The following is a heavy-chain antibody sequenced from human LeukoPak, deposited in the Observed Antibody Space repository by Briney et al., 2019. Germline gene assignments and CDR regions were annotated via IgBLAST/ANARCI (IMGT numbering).Heavy chain of an antibody. CDR3: AKEGIVGAFDY. D-gene: IGHD1-26*01. J-gene: IGHJ4*02. Sequence: GGSLRLSCAPSGFTFDDYAMHWVRQAPGKGLEWVSGISWNSGSIGYADSVKGRFTISRDNAKNSLYLQMNSLRAEDTALYYCAKEGIVGAFDYWGQGTLVTVSS. CDR2: ISWNSGSI. CDR1: GFTFDDYA. V-gene: IGHV3-9*01.